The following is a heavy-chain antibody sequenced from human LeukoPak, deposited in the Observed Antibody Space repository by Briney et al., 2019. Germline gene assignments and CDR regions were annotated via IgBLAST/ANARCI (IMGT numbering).Heavy chain of an antibody. V-gene: IGHV1-69*05. CDR2: IIPIFGTA. CDR3: ARGIPAAGTR. CDR1: GGTFSSYA. J-gene: IGHJ4*02. D-gene: IGHD6-13*01. Sequence: SVKVSCKASGGTFSSYAISWVRQAPGQGLEWMGGIIPIFGTANYAQKFQGRVTMTRNTSISTAYMELSSLRSEDTAVYYCARGIPAAGTRWGQGTLVTVSS.